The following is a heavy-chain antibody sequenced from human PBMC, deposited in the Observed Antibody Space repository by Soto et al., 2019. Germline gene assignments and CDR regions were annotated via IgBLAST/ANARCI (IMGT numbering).Heavy chain of an antibody. Sequence: GGSLRLSCAASGFTFSSYAMHWVRQAPGKGLKWVAVISYDGSNKYYAESVKGRFTISRDNSKNTLYLQMNSLRAEDTSVYYCARVATPHYYYGMDVWGQGTTVTVSS. J-gene: IGHJ6*02. CDR3: ARVATPHYYYGMDV. CDR1: GFTFSSYA. V-gene: IGHV3-30-3*01. CDR2: ISYDGSNK.